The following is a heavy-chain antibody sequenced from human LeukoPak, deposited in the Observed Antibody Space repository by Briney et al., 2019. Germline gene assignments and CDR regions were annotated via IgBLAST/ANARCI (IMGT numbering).Heavy chain of an antibody. D-gene: IGHD3-10*01. CDR1: GITLSNYG. CDR3: AKRGVVIRVVLVGFHKEAYYFDS. CDR2: IGGSGGRT. Sequence: GGSLRLSCAVSGITLSNYGMSGVRQAPGKGLEWVAGIGGSGGRTNYADSVKGRFTISRDSPKNTLYLQMNSLRAEDTAVYFCAKRGVVIRVVLVGFHKEAYYFDSWGQGALVTVSS. J-gene: IGHJ4*02. V-gene: IGHV3-23*01.